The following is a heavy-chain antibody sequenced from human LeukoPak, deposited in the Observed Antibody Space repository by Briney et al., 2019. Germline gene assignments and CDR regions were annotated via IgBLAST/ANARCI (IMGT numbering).Heavy chain of an antibody. CDR2: IYYGGST. Sequence: SQTLSLTCTVSGGSISSGDYYWSWIRQPPGKGLEWIGYIYYGGSTNYNPSLKSRVTISVDTSKNQFSLKLSSVTAADTAVYYCARVGVPFYSSSYNYFDYWGQGTLVTVSS. D-gene: IGHD6-13*01. V-gene: IGHV4-61*08. CDR1: GGSISSGDYY. CDR3: ARVGVPFYSSSYNYFDY. J-gene: IGHJ4*02.